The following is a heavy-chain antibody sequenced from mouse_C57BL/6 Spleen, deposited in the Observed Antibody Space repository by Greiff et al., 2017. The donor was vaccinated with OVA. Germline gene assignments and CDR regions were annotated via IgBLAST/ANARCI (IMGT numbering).Heavy chain of an antibody. J-gene: IGHJ4*01. CDR2: INPNNGGT. Sequence: EVQLQQSGPELVKPGASVKISCKASGYTFTDYYMNWVKQSHGKSLEWIGDINPNNGGTSYNQKFKGKATLTVDKSSSTAYMELRSLTSEDSAVYYCARMRFYYYGSSPYAMDYWGQGTSVTVSS. CDR3: ARMRFYYYGSSPYAMDY. D-gene: IGHD1-1*01. CDR1: GYTFTDYY. V-gene: IGHV1-26*01.